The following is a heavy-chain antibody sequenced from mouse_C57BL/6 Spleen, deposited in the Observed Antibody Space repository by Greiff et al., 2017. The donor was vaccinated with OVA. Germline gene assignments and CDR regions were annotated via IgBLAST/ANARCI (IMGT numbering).Heavy chain of an antibody. D-gene: IGHD1-1*01. V-gene: IGHV5-17*01. Sequence: EVMLVESGGGLVKPGGSLKLSCAASGFTFSDYGMHWVRQAPEKGLEWVAYISSGSSPIYYADTVKGRFTISRDNAKNTLFLQMTSLRSEDTAMYYCERDYYGSSYEWFDYWGQGTLVTVSA. CDR2: ISSGSSPI. J-gene: IGHJ3*01. CDR3: ERDYYGSSYEWFDY. CDR1: GFTFSDYG.